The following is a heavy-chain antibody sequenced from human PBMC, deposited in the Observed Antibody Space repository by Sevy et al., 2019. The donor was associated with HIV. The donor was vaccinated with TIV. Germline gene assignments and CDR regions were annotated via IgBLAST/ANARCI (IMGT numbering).Heavy chain of an antibody. V-gene: IGHV3-11*01. J-gene: IGHJ5*02. D-gene: IGHD3-22*01. CDR3: ARENTMIEEPGWFDP. CDR2: ISRSGSTI. Sequence: GGSLRLSCAASGFTFSDYYMSWIRQAPGKGLDWVSYISRSGSTINYADSVKGRFTISRDNAKNSLYLQINSLRAEDSAVYYCARENTMIEEPGWFDPWGQGTLVTVSS. CDR1: GFTFSDYY.